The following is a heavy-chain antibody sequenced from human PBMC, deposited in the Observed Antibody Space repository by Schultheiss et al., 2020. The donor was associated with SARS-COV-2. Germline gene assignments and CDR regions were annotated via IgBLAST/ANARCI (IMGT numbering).Heavy chain of an antibody. CDR2: ISSDRSIK. V-gene: IGHV3-30*03. CDR1: GFTFSDYY. J-gene: IGHJ4*02. Sequence: GGSLRLSCAASGFTFSDYYMTWIRQTPGKGLEWVAVISSDRSIKYYADSVKGRFTISRDSSKNTLSLQMNSLRAEDTAIYYCARGYNGHSVEVGFDYWGQGTLVTVSS. CDR3: ARGYNGHSVEVGFDY. D-gene: IGHD4-23*01.